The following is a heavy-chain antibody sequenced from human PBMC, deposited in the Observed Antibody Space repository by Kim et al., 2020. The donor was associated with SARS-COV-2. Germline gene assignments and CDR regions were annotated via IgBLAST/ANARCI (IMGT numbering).Heavy chain of an antibody. CDR2: IYYSGST. Sequence: SETLSLTCTVSGGSISSYYWSWIRQPPGKGLEWIGYIYYSGSTNYNPSLKSRVTISVDTSKNQFSLKLSSVTAADTAVYYCAREGGGSFYAPAFDYWGQGTLVTVSS. CDR1: GGSISSYY. CDR3: AREGGGSFYAPAFDY. D-gene: IGHD1-26*01. J-gene: IGHJ4*02. V-gene: IGHV4-59*13.